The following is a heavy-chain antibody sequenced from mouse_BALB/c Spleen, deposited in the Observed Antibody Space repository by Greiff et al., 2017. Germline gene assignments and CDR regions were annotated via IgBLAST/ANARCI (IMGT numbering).Heavy chain of an antibody. CDR2: IVPENGDT. CDR1: GFNIKDYY. Sequence: VQLQQSGAELVRSGDSVKLSCTASGFNIKDYYMHWVKQRPEQGLEWIGWIVPENGDTEYAPKFQGKATMTADTSSNTAYLQLSSMTSEDTAVYYCNGICDGYHERFDYWGQGTLVTVSA. CDR3: NGICDGYHERFDY. J-gene: IGHJ3*01. D-gene: IGHD2-3*01. V-gene: IGHV14-4*02.